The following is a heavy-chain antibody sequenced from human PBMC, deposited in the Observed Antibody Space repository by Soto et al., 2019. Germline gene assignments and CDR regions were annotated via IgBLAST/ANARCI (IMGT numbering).Heavy chain of an antibody. CDR3: APLWRGGSTSWPHLDY. D-gene: IGHD2-2*01. V-gene: IGHV1-69*02. CDR1: GGTFSSYT. Sequence: QVQLVQSGAEVKKPGSSVKVSCKASGGTFSSYTISWVRQAPGQGLEWMGRIIPILGIANYAQKFQGRVTITADKSTGTDYMELRSLRSEDTAVHYCAPLWRGGSTSWPHLDYWGQGTPVTVSS. J-gene: IGHJ4*02. CDR2: IIPILGIA.